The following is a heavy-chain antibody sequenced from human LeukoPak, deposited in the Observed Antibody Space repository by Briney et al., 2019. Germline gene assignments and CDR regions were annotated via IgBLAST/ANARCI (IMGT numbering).Heavy chain of an antibody. J-gene: IGHJ6*02. D-gene: IGHD1-1*01. CDR1: GGSISSYY. CDR3: ARDSLNGWNYYYGMDV. V-gene: IGHV4-59*01. CDR2: IYYSGST. Sequence: SETLSLTCTVSGGSISSYYWSWIRQPPGKGLEWIGYIYYSGSTNYNPSLKSRVTISVDTSKNQFSLKLSSVTAVDTAVYYCARDSLNGWNYYYGMDVWGQGTTVTVSS.